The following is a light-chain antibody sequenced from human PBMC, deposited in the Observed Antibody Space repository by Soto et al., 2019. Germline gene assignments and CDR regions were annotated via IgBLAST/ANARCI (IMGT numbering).Light chain of an antibody. CDR2: GAS. CDR3: HQYGSSPLT. Sequence: EIVMKHSPAALSVSPRERATLSCRASQSVTSDLAWYQQRPGQAPRLLIYGASNRATGIPDRFSGSGSGTDFTLTISRLEPEDFAVYYCHQYGSSPLTFGGGTKVDIK. V-gene: IGKV3-20*01. CDR1: QSVTSD. J-gene: IGKJ4*01.